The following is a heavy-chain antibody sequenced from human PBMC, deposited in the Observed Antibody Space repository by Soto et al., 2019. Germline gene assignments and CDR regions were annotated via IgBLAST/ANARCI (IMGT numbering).Heavy chain of an antibody. D-gene: IGHD6-19*01. J-gene: IGHJ5*02. CDR3: ARAWGYISGVTETKNWFDP. CDR2: IYYSGST. CDR1: GGSISSYY. Sequence: SETLSLTCTVSGGSISSYYWSWIRQPPGKGLEWIGYIYYSGSTNYNPSLKSRVTISVDTSKNQFSLKLSSVTAADTAVYYCARAWGYISGVTETKNWFDPWGQGTLVTVSS. V-gene: IGHV4-59*01.